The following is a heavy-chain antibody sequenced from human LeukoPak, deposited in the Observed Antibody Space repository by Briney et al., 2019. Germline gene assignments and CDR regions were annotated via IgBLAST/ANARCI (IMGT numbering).Heavy chain of an antibody. D-gene: IGHD6-19*01. CDR3: ARGALGRAVAGPAEYFQH. Sequence: ASVKVSCKASGYTFTSYAMHRVRQAPGQRLEWMGWINAGNGNTKYSQKFQGRVTITRDTSASTAYMELSSLRSEDTAVYYCARGALGRAVAGPAEYFQHWGQGTLVTVSS. V-gene: IGHV1-3*01. CDR2: INAGNGNT. J-gene: IGHJ1*01. CDR1: GYTFTSYA.